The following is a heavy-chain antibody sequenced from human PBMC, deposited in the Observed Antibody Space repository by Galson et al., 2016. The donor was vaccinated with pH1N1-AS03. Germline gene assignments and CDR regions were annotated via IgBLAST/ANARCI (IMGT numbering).Heavy chain of an antibody. V-gene: IGHV3-21*01. CDR2: IDEGGSHP. Sequence: SLRLSCAASGFIFSNIGMNWVRQVPGKGPEWVSSIDEGGSHPYSADSLQGRFTISRDNTKNSLFLHMNSLRAEDTAVYYCVTDGTFGSTIEHWGQGTLVTVSS. J-gene: IGHJ4*02. CDR1: GFIFSNIG. CDR3: VTDGTFGSTIEH. D-gene: IGHD2-15*01.